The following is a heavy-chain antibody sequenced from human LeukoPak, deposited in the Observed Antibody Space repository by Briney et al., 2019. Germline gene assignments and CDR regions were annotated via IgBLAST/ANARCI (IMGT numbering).Heavy chain of an antibody. J-gene: IGHJ3*02. V-gene: IGHV3-53*01. Sequence: GGSLRLSCAASGFTVSSNYMSWVRQAPEKGLEWVSVIYSGGSTYYADSVKGRFTISRDNSKNTLYLQMNSLRAEDTAVYYCARSHPQFDAFDIWGQGTMVTVSS. CDR2: IYSGGST. D-gene: IGHD5-24*01. CDR3: ARSHPQFDAFDI. CDR1: GFTVSSNY.